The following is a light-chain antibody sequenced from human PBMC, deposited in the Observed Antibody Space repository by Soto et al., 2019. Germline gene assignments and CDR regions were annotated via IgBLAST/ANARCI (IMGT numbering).Light chain of an antibody. CDR1: QSVGSN. CDR3: QQYNNWPPDRT. Sequence: EIVMTQSPATLSVSPGERATLSCRASQSVGSNLAWYQQKPGQAPRLLIYGAYTRATGIPARFSGSESGTEFTLNISSLQSEDFAIYFCQQYNNWPPDRTFGQGTKVEIK. J-gene: IGKJ1*01. CDR2: GAY. V-gene: IGKV3-15*01.